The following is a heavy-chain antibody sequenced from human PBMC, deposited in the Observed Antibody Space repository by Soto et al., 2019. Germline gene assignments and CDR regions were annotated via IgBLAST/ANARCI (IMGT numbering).Heavy chain of an antibody. J-gene: IGHJ3*02. V-gene: IGHV4-31*03. CDR1: GGSISSGGYY. Sequence: SETLSLTCTLSGGSISSGGYYLRWIRPHPGKGLEWIGYIYYSKSTYYNPSLKSRVTISLDTSKNQFSLKLTSVTAADTAVYYCARDQGGSQYDAFDIWGQGTMFT. CDR2: IYYSKST. CDR3: ARDQGGSQYDAFDI. D-gene: IGHD3-10*01.